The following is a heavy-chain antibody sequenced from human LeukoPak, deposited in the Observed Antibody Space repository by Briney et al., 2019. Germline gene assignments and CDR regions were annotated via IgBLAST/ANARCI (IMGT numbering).Heavy chain of an antibody. CDR1: GGSFSGYY. V-gene: IGHV4-34*01. Sequence: SETLSLTCAVYGGSFSGYYWSWIRQPPGKGLEWIGEINHSGSTNYNPSLKSRVTISVDTSKNQFSLKLSSVTAADTAVYYCARDGRYDILTGYPGVDYWGQGTLVTVSS. CDR3: ARDGRYDILTGYPGVDY. J-gene: IGHJ4*02. D-gene: IGHD3-9*01. CDR2: INHSGST.